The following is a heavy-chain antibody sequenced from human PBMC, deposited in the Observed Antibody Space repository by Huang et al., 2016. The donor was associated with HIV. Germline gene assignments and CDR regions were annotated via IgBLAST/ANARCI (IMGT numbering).Heavy chain of an antibody. CDR2: ISYDGSEK. CDR1: GFTFSTYG. J-gene: IGHJ4*02. Sequence: QVQLVESGGGVVQPGRSLRLSCAASGFTFSTYGMPWVWQAPGKGLEWVTVISYDGSEKYYADSLKGRFTRSRENSNNTWYLQMNSLRADDTAVYYCVKDQGHTFMVRYHFDFWGQGTLVTVSS. CDR3: VKDQGHTFMVRYHFDF. D-gene: IGHD3-10*01. V-gene: IGHV3-30*18.